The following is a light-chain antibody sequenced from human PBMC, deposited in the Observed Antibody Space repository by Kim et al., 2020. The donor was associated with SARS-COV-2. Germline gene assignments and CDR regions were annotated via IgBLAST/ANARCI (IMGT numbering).Light chain of an antibody. CDR1: SLTSHV. Sequence: SSELTQDPAASVAVGQTVRISCRGDSLTSHVASWFQQKPGQAPLLVMFANKKRPSGSPDRFFGSISGTTATLTIVGVQAEDEADYYCLSRLTNNDRLIFGGGTRLTVL. CDR3: LSRLTNNDRLI. J-gene: IGLJ2*01. V-gene: IGLV3-19*01. CDR2: ANK.